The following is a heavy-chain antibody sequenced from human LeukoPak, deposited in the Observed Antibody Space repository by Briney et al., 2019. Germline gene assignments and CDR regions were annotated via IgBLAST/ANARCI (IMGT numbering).Heavy chain of an antibody. Sequence: SETLSLTCTVSGGSISSYYWSWIRQPPGKGLEWIGYIYYSGSTNYNPSLKSRVTISVDTSKNQFSLKLSSVTAADTAVYYCAGVYGAAAMDYWGQGTLVTVSS. CDR3: AGVYGAAAMDY. V-gene: IGHV4-59*08. D-gene: IGHD2-2*01. CDR1: GGSISSYY. CDR2: IYYSGST. J-gene: IGHJ4*02.